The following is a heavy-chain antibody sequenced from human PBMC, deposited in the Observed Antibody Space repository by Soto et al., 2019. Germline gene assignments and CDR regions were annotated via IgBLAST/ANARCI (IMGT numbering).Heavy chain of an antibody. CDR1: GFTFSNYD. CDR3: ARELHGGSYGMVV. CDR2: ITTAGDT. J-gene: IGHJ6*02. V-gene: IGHV3-13*01. Sequence: GGSLRLSCAASGFTFSNYDMHWVRQVTGKGLEWVSGITTAGDTYYPGSVKGRFTISREKAKNSLYLQMNSLSAGDTAVYYCARELHGGSYGMVVCCQATTFSV.